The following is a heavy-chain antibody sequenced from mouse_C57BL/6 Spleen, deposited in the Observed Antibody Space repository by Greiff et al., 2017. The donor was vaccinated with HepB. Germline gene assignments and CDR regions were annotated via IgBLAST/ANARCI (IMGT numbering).Heavy chain of an antibody. V-gene: IGHV5-4*01. CDR2: ISDGGSYT. J-gene: IGHJ1*03. CDR1: GFTFSSYA. D-gene: IGHD1-1*01. Sequence: EVQLVESGGGLVKPGGSLKLSCAASGFTFSSYAMSWVRQTPEKRLEWVATISDGGSYTYYPDNVKGRFTISRDNAKNDLYLQMSHLKSEDTAMYYCARDQYYGSSYEWYVDVWGTGTTVTVSS. CDR3: ARDQYYGSSYEWYVDV.